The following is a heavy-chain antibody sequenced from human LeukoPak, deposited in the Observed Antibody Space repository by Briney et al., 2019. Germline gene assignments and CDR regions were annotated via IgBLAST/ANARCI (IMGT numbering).Heavy chain of an antibody. D-gene: IGHD1-1*01. CDR1: GYSFTTYW. V-gene: IGHV5-51*01. CDR2: INPGDSNT. J-gene: IGHJ5*01. CDR3: ARKNRTPLRNNWFDS. Sequence: GESRKISCKGSGYSFTTYWIAWVRQMPGKGLEWMGIINPGDSNTKYSPSVQGQVTISVDKSIGTAYLQWNSLKASDTAIYYCARKNRTPLRNNWFDSWGQGTLVTVSS.